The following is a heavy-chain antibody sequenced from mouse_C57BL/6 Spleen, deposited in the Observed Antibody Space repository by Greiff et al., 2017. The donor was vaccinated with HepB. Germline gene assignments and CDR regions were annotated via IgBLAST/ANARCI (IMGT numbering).Heavy chain of an antibody. Sequence: VMLVESGPGLVAPSQSLSITCTVSGFSLTSYAISWVRQPPGKGLEWLGVIWTGGGTNYNSALKSRLSISKDNSKSQVFLKMNSLQTDDTARYYCARGSNYFYYAMDYWGQGTSVTVSS. V-gene: IGHV2-9-1*01. CDR2: IWTGGGT. D-gene: IGHD2-5*01. CDR3: ARGSNYFYYAMDY. CDR1: GFSLTSYA. J-gene: IGHJ4*01.